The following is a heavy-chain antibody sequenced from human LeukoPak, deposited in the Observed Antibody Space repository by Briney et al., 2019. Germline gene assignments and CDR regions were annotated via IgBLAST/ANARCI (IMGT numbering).Heavy chain of an antibody. J-gene: IGHJ2*01. CDR2: IYYSGST. CDR1: GGSISSRSYY. CDR3: ARRSVVVVPAAYGTYWYFDL. Sequence: SETLSLTCTVSGGSISSRSYYWGWIRQPPGKGLEWIGSIYYSGSTYYNPSLKSRVTISVDTSKNQFSLKLSSVTAADTAVFYCARRSVVVVPAAYGTYWYFDLWGRGTLVTVSS. D-gene: IGHD2-2*01. V-gene: IGHV4-39*07.